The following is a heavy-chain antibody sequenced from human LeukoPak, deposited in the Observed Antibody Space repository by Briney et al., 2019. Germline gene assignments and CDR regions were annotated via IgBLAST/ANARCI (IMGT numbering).Heavy chain of an antibody. V-gene: IGHV3-53*01. CDR3: ARDSGSYYFDY. J-gene: IGHJ4*02. CDR1: GFTVSSNY. D-gene: IGHD1-26*01. CDR2: IHSGGST. Sequence: PGGSLRLSCAASGFTVSSNYMSWVRQAPGKGLEWVSVIHSGGSTYYADSVKGRFTISRDNSKNTLYLQMNSLRAEDTAVYYCARDSGSYYFDYWGQGTLVTVSS.